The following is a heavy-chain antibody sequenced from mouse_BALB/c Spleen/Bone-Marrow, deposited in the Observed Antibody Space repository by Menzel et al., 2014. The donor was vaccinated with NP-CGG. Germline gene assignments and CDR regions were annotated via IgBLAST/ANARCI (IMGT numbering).Heavy chain of an antibody. CDR2: INPSNGRT. Sequence: VQLQQSGAELVKPGASVKLSCRASGYTFTSYWMHWVKQRPGQGLEWIGEINPSNGRTNYNEKFKSMATLTVDKSSSTSYMQLSRLTSEDYAVFYCARIIYGSSYIIVFWGQGTSVTVSS. J-gene: IGHJ4*01. D-gene: IGHD1-1*01. CDR1: GYTFTSYW. CDR3: ARIIYGSSYIIVF. V-gene: IGHV1S81*02.